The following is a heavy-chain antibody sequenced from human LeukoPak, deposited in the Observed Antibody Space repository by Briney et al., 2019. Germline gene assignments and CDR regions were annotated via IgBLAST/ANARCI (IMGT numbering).Heavy chain of an antibody. Sequence: GGSPRLSCAASGFTFDDYAMHWVRQPPGKGLEWVSLISADGAGTSYANSVKGRFTISRDNSKNLLFLQMDGLRTEDTAFYFCAKVGPWLANDFWGQGILVTVSS. CDR3: AKVGPWLANDF. CDR2: ISADGAGT. J-gene: IGHJ4*02. D-gene: IGHD6-19*01. CDR1: GFTFDDYA. V-gene: IGHV3-43*02.